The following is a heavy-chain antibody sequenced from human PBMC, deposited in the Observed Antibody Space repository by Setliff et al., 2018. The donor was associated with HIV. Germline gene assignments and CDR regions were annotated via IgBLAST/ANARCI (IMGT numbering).Heavy chain of an antibody. D-gene: IGHD6-6*01. J-gene: IGHJ5*01. CDR1: GFSFSNYW. CDR3: ARDPRTDSSYAWFDS. CDR2: IKQDGSEK. V-gene: IGHV3-7*01. Sequence: GGSLRLSCAASGFSFSNYWMNWVRQVPGKGLEWVANIKQDGSEKKYVDSMKGRLTISRDNAKNSLYLQMTSLRAEDTALYFCARDPRTDSSYAWFDSWGQGTLVTVS.